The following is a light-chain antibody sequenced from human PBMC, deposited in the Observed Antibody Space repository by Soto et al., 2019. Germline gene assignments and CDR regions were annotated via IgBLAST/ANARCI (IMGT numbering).Light chain of an antibody. J-gene: IGKJ1*01. CDR3: QQYNSYS. CDR1: QSVSSW. V-gene: IGKV1-5*01. Sequence: DLQMTQSPSTLSASVGDRVTINCRASQSVSSWLAWYQQKPGKAPKLLIYDASSLESGVPSRFSGSGSGTEFTLTISSLQPGDFATYYCQQYNSYSFGQGTKVEIK. CDR2: DAS.